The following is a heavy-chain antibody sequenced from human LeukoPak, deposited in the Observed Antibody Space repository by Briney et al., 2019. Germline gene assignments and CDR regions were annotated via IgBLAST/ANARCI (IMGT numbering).Heavy chain of an antibody. D-gene: IGHD1-26*01. J-gene: IGHJ6*02. V-gene: IGHV3-66*01. CDR1: GFTVSSNY. CDR3: AREVRGSGSYPGNYYYYGMDV. Sequence: GGSLRLSCAASGFTVSSNYMSWVRQAPGKGLEWVSVIYSGGSTYYADSVKGRFTISRDNSKNTLYLQMNSLRAEDTAVYYCAREVRGSGSYPGNYYYYGMDVWGQGTTVTVSS. CDR2: IYSGGST.